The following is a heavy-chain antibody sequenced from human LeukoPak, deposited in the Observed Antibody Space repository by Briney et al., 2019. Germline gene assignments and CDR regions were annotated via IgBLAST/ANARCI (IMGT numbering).Heavy chain of an antibody. D-gene: IGHD4/OR15-4a*01. V-gene: IGHV3-23*01. Sequence: GGSLRLSCAASGFTFSSYGMSWVRQAPGKGLEWVSAISGSGGSTYYADSVKGRFTISRDNSKNTLFLQMNSLRAEDTAVYYCARRAGAYSHPYDYWGQGTLVTVSS. CDR2: ISGSGGST. J-gene: IGHJ4*02. CDR3: ARRAGAYSHPYDY. CDR1: GFTFSSYG.